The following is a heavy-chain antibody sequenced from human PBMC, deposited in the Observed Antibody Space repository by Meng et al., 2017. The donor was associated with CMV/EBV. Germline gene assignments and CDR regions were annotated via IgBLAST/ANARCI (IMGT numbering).Heavy chain of an antibody. Sequence: ASVKVSCKASGYTFTGYYMHWVRQAPGQGLEWMGWVNPNSGGTNYAQKFQGRVNMTRDKSISTAYMELSRLRSDDTAVDYCAREDAFDIWGQGTMVTVSS. CDR1: GYTFTGYY. J-gene: IGHJ3*02. V-gene: IGHV1-2*02. CDR2: VNPNSGGT. CDR3: AREDAFDI.